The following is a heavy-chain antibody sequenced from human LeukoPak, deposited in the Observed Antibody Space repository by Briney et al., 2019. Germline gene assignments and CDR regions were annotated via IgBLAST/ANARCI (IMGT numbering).Heavy chain of an antibody. D-gene: IGHD3-10*02. CDR3: AELGITMIGGV. V-gene: IGHV3-21*01. CDR1: GFTFSDTW. Sequence: GGSLRLSCAASGFTFSDTWMHWVRQAPGKGLEWVSFIFSSSTYIYYTDSVKGRFTISRDNSKNTLYLQMNSLRAEDTAVYYCAELGITMIGGVWGKGTTVTISS. CDR2: IFSSSTYI. J-gene: IGHJ6*04.